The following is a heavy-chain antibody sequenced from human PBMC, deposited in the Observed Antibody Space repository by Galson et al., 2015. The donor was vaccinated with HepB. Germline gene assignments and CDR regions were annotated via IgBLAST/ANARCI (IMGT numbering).Heavy chain of an antibody. Sequence: LSLTCTVSGGSISSYYWSWIRQPPGKGLEWIGYIYYSGSTNYNPSLKSRVTISVDTSKNQFSLKLSSVTAADTAVYYCARVEHLGWYFDLWGRGTLVTVSS. CDR3: ARVEHLGWYFDL. CDR1: GGSISSYY. J-gene: IGHJ2*01. CDR2: IYYSGST. D-gene: IGHD1-26*01. V-gene: IGHV4-59*01.